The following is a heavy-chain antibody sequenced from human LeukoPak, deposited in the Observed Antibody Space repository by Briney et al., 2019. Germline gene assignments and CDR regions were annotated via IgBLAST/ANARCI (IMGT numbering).Heavy chain of an antibody. J-gene: IGHJ4*02. CDR2: IYYSGST. V-gene: IGHV4-59*01. D-gene: IGHD3-22*01. CDR3: AGSNTYSSGYYRFDY. CDR1: GGSISSYY. Sequence: SSETLSLTCTVSGGSISSYYWSWIRQPPGKGLEWIGYIYYSGSTNYNPSLKSRVTISVDTSKNQFSLKLSSVTAADTAVYYCAGSNTYSSGYYRFDYWGQGTLVTVSS.